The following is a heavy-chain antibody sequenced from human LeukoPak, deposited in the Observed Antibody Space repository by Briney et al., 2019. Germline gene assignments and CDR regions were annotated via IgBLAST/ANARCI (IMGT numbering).Heavy chain of an antibody. Sequence: SVKVSCKASGYTFSSCAISWVRQAPGQGLEWMGGIIPIFGTANYAQKFQGRVTITADESTSTAYMELSSLRSEDTAVYYCAREGVSGSYGRNFDYWGQGTLVTVSS. CDR2: IIPIFGTA. J-gene: IGHJ4*02. D-gene: IGHD1-26*01. CDR1: GYTFSSCA. CDR3: AREGVSGSYGRNFDY. V-gene: IGHV1-69*13.